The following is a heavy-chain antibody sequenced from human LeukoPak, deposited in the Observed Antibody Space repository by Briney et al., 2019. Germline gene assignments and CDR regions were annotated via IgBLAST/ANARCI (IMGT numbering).Heavy chain of an antibody. J-gene: IGHJ4*02. V-gene: IGHV1-46*01. D-gene: IGHD3-22*01. Sequence: ASVKVSCKASGYTFTSYYMHWVRQAPGQGLEWMGIINPSGGSTSYAQKFQGRVTMTGDTSTSTVYMELSSLRSEDTAVYYCAREGMYYYDSSGYPDYWGQGTLVTVSS. CDR2: INPSGGST. CDR1: GYTFTSYY. CDR3: AREGMYYYDSSGYPDY.